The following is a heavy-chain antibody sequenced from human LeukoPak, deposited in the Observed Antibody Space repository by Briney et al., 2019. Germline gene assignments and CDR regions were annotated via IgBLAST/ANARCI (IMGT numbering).Heavy chain of an antibody. CDR2: IKIKTDGGTT. Sequence: GGSLRLSCAASGFTFRNAWMSWVRQAPGKGLEWVGRIKIKTDGGTTDYAAPVKGRFTISRDDSKNTLYLQMNSLKAEDTAVYYCTPGPDPHYYFDYWGQGTLVTVSS. V-gene: IGHV3-15*01. CDR1: GFTFRNAW. CDR3: TPGPDPHYYFDY. J-gene: IGHJ4*02.